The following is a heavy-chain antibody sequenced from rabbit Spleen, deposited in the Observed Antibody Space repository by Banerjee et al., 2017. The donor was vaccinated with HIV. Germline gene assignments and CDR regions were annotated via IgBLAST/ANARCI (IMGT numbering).Heavy chain of an antibody. V-gene: IGHV1S40*01. J-gene: IGHJ6*01. CDR1: GFSFSSGYD. CDR3: ARDTGTSFSTYGMDL. D-gene: IGHD8-1*01. CDR2: IYTGNSKT. Sequence: QQLVESGGGLVKPGASLTLTCKASGFSFSSGYDMCWVRQAPGKGLEWIACIYTGNSKTYPPTRAKGRFNISKTSSTTVTLQMTSLTAADTATYFCARDTGTSFSTYGMDLWGPGTLVT.